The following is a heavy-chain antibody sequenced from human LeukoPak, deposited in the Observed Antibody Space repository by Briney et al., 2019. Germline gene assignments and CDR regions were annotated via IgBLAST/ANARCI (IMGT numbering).Heavy chain of an antibody. CDR3: AKAVVAAIGY. CDR2: ISYDGSNK. J-gene: IGHJ4*02. CDR1: GFTFSSYG. Sequence: GGSLRLSCAASGFTFSSYGMHWVRQAPGKGLEWVAVISYDGSNKYCADSVKGRFTISRGNSKNTLYLQMSSLRAEDTAVYYCAKAVVAAIGYWGQGTLVTVSS. V-gene: IGHV3-30*18. D-gene: IGHD2-15*01.